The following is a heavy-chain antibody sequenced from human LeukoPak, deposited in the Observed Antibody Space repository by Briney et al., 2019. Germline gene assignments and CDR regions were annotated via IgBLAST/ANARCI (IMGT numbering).Heavy chain of an antibody. D-gene: IGHD3-9*01. V-gene: IGHV3-23*01. CDR1: GFTVSNYA. J-gene: IGHJ3*02. CDR2: FSGSGGRT. CDR3: ARDRGYYDILTGSRWNAFDI. Sequence: PGGSLRLSCAASGFTVSNYAMNWVRQAPGKGLQWVSGFSGSGGRTYYADSVKGRFTISRDNSKNTLYLQMNSLRAEDTAVYYCARDRGYYDILTGSRWNAFDIWGQGTMVTVSS.